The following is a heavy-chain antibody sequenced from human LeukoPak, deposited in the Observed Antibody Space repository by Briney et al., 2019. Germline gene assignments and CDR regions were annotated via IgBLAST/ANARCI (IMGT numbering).Heavy chain of an antibody. CDR1: GFTFSSYG. D-gene: IGHD5-24*01. CDR3: AFGRAGEMATNLDY. CDR2: IWYDGSNK. J-gene: IGHJ4*02. Sequence: GRSLRLSCAASGFTFSSYGMHWVRQAPGKGLEWVAVIWYDGSNKYYADSAKGRFTISRDNSKNTLNLQMNSLRAEDTAVYYCAFGRAGEMATNLDYWGQGTLVTVSS. V-gene: IGHV3-33*01.